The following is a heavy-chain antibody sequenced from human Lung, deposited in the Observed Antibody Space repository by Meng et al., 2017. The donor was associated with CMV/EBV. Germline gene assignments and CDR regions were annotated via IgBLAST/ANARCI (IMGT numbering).Heavy chain of an antibody. V-gene: IGHV1-2*02. J-gene: IGHJ2*01. CDR3: AREGLVGDLRYFDL. Sequence: QRVQSGGEVKKPGASVKVSCKGSGYSFTDYHIHWVRQAPGQGLEWMGWMNPKSGGANYAQKFQGRVTMTRDTSISTAYMELSRLRSDDTAVYYCAREGLVGDLRYFDLWGRGTLVTVSS. CDR2: MNPKSGGA. D-gene: IGHD3-16*01. CDR1: GYSFTDYH.